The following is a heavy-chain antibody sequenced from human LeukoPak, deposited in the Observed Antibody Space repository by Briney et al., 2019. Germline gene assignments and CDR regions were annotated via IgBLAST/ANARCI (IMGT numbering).Heavy chain of an antibody. D-gene: IGHD2-21*02. V-gene: IGHV4-38-2*02. J-gene: IGHJ2*01. Sequence: TPSETLSLTCSVSGYSISRGYYWGWIRQPPGKGLEWIGSIYHSGSTYYNPSLKSRVTISVDTSKNQFSLKLNSVTAADTAEYYCARDRLAYCGGDCYPWYFDLWGRGTLVTVSS. CDR2: IYHSGST. CDR3: ARDRLAYCGGDCYPWYFDL. CDR1: GYSISRGYY.